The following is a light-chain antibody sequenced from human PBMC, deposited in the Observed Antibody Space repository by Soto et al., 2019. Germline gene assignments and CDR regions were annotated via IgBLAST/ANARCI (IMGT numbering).Light chain of an antibody. CDR2: AAS. Sequence: EIVLTQSPGTLSLSPGERATLSCRASQTVTNTYLAWYQQKPGQAPRLLIYAASNRATGIPDRFSGSGSGTDFTLTISRLEPEDFAVYYCQQCGSAPWTFGQGTKVEIK. V-gene: IGKV3-20*01. J-gene: IGKJ1*01. CDR1: QTVTNTY. CDR3: QQCGSAPWT.